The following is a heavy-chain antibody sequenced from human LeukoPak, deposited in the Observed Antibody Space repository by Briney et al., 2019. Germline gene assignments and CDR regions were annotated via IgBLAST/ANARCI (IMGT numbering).Heavy chain of an antibody. Sequence: PSETLSLACAVYGGSFSGYYWSWIRQPPGKGLEWIGEINHSGSTNYNPSLKSRVTISVDTSKNQFSLKLSSVTAADTAVYYCARRPGPRGVFRGVFDYWGQGTLVTVSS. CDR1: GGSFSGYY. CDR2: INHSGST. V-gene: IGHV4-34*01. D-gene: IGHD3-10*01. J-gene: IGHJ4*02. CDR3: ARRPGPRGVFRGVFDY.